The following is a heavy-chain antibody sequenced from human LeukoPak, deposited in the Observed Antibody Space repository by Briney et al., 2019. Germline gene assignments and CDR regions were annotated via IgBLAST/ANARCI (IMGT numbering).Heavy chain of an antibody. J-gene: IGHJ5*02. CDR3: APRRRAPENWFDP. CDR1: GDGVASNSAA. Sequence: SQILSLTCAISGDGVASNSAAWSWIRQSPSRGLEWLGRTYYRSRWYNDYAESVNSRITINPDTSKNQFSLKLSSVTAADTAVYYCAPRRRAPENWFDPWGQGTLVTVSS. V-gene: IGHV6-1*01. CDR2: TYYRSRWYN.